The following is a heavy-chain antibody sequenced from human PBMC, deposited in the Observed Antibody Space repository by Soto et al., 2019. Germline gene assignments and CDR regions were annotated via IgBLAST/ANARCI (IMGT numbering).Heavy chain of an antibody. CDR2: ISSAATTL. J-gene: IGHJ4*02. CDR3: ARGRPSYFDF. V-gene: IGHV3-48*02. Sequence: EVQLVESGGGLVQPGGSLRLSCAASGFTFSGHTMNWVRQAPGKGLEWVSSISSAATTLYYTDSVKGRFTTSRDNAENSLYLHMNSLRDEDTAMYYCARGRPSYFDFWGQGTLVTVSA. CDR1: GFTFSGHT. D-gene: IGHD3-10*01.